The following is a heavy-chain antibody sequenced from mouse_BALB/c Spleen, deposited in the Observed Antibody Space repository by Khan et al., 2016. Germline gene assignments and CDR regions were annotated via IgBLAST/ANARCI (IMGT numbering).Heavy chain of an antibody. D-gene: IGHD1-1*01. CDR1: GFDFSRYW. CDR2: INPDSYTI. V-gene: IGHV4-1*02. CDR3: GRAAYYGYLAY. Sequence: EVKLLESGGGLVHPGGSLKLSCAASGFDFSRYWMSWVRQAPGKGLEWIGDINPDSYTINYTPSLKDKFIISRDNAKNTLYLQMSNVRSEDTALLYCGRAAYYGYLAYWGQGTLVTVSA. J-gene: IGHJ3*01.